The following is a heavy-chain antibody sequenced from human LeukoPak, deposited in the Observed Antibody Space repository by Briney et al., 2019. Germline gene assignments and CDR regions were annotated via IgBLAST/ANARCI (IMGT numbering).Heavy chain of an antibody. CDR2: IYPSDSDT. D-gene: IGHD2-2*01. CDR1: GYSFTSHW. V-gene: IGHV5-51*01. Sequence: GESLKISCKGSGYSFTSHWIGWVRQMPGKGLEWMGIIYPSDSDTRYSPSFQGQVTISADKSISTAYLQWSSLKASDTATYYCARTDCSSTSCYLFDYWGQGTLVTVSS. CDR3: ARTDCSSTSCYLFDY. J-gene: IGHJ4*02.